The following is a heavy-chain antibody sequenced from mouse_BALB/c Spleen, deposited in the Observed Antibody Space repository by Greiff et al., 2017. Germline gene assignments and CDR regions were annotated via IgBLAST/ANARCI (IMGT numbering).Heavy chain of an antibody. CDR3: EGEVRRAY. CDR2: IRLKSDNYAT. D-gene: IGHD2-14*01. Sequence: EVQVVESGGGLVQPGGSMKLSCVASGFSFSNNWMSWVRQSPEKGLEWVAQIRLKSDNYATQYAESVKGRFTISRDDSKSSVYLQMNNLRAEDTGSYYCEGEVRRAYWGQGTLVTVSA. J-gene: IGHJ3*01. CDR1: GFSFSNNW. V-gene: IGHV6-3*02.